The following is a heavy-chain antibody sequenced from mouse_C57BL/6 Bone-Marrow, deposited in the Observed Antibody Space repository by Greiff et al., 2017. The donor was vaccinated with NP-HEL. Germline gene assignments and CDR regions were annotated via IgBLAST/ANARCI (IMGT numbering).Heavy chain of an antibody. CDR3: TRALLRNYAMDY. CDR1: GFTFSSYA. Sequence: EVKLMESGEGLVKPGGSLKLSCAASGFTFSSYAMSWVRQTPEKRLEWVAYISSGGDYIYYADTVKGRFTISRDNARNTLYLQMSSLKSEDTAMYYCTRALLRNYAMDYWGQGTSVTVSS. CDR2: ISSGGDYI. V-gene: IGHV5-9-1*02. J-gene: IGHJ4*01. D-gene: IGHD1-1*01.